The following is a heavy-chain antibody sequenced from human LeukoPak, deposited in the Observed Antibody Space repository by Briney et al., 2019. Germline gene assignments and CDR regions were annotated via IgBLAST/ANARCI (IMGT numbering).Heavy chain of an antibody. V-gene: IGHV5-51*01. CDR3: ARPRIVGATDDAFDI. CDR2: IYPGDSDT. CDR1: GYSFTSYW. Sequence: GESLKISCKGSGYSFTSYWIGWARQMPGKGLEWMGIIYPGDSDTRYSPSFQGQVTISADKSISTAYLQWSSLKASDTAMYYCARPRIVGATDDAFDIWGQGTMVTVSS. D-gene: IGHD1-26*01. J-gene: IGHJ3*02.